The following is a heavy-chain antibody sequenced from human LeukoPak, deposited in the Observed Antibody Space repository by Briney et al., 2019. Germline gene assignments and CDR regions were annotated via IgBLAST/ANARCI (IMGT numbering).Heavy chain of an antibody. CDR1: GFTYSNYW. J-gene: IGHJ4*02. D-gene: IGHD4-17*01. V-gene: IGHV3-74*01. CDR3: ARDRSVTSGGFDS. Sequence: GGSLRLSCEASGFTYSNYWMHWVRQAPGKGLVWVSRINIEGSDTTYADSVKGRFTISRDNAKNSLYLQMNSLRVEDTAVYYCARDRSVTSGGFDSWGQGALVTVSS. CDR2: INIEGSDT.